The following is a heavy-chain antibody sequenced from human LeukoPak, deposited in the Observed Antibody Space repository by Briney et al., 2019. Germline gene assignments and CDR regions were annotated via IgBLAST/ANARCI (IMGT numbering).Heavy chain of an antibody. V-gene: IGHV4-34*01. D-gene: IGHD3-16*02. CDR2: INHSGST. CDR3: AIRLRLGELSLYRKVLGLANDY. CDR1: GGSFSGYY. Sequence: SETLSLTRAVYGGSFSGYYWSWIRQPPGKGLEWIGEINHSGSTNYNPSLKSRVTISVDTSKNQFSLKLSSVTAADTAVYYCAIRLRLGELSLYRKVLGLANDYWGQGTLVTVSS. J-gene: IGHJ4*02.